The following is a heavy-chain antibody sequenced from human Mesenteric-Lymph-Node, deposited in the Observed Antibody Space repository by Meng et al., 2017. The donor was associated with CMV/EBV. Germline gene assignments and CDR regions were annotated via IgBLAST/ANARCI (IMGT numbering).Heavy chain of an antibody. J-gene: IGHJ4*02. CDR3: ARVSIAARRGSRYFDY. V-gene: IGHV1-2*02. CDR2: INPNSGGT. Sequence: ASVKVSCKASGYTFTGYYMHWVRQAPGQGLEWMGWINPNSGGTNYAQKFQGRVTMTRDTSISTAYMELSRLRSEDTAVYYCARVSIAARRGSRYFDYWGQGTLVTVSS. D-gene: IGHD6-6*01. CDR1: GYTFTGYY.